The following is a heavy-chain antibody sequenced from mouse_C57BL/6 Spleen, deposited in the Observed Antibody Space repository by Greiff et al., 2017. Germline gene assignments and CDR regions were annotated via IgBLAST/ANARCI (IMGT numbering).Heavy chain of an antibody. CDR1: GYSFTDYN. D-gene: IGHD1-1*01. J-gene: IGHJ4*01. CDR2: INPNYGPT. CDR3: APFYYGSSYYAMDY. Sequence: QLQQSGPELVKPGASVKISCKASGYSFTDYNMNWVKQSNGKSLEWIGVINPNYGPTSYNQKFKGKATLTVDQSSRTAYMQHNSLTSEDSAVYYCAPFYYGSSYYAMDYWGQGTSVTVSS. V-gene: IGHV1-39*01.